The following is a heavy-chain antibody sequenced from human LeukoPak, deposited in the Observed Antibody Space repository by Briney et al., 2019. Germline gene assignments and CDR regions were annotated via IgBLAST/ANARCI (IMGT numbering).Heavy chain of an antibody. CDR3: AREGNSGSYYFQNDAFDI. Sequence: GGSLRLSCAASGFTFSSYSMNWVRQAPGKGLEWVSSISSSSSYIYYADSVKGRFTISRDNAKNSLYLQMNSLRAEDTAVYYCAREGNSGSYYFQNDAFDIWGQGTMVTVSS. CDR1: GFTFSSYS. J-gene: IGHJ3*02. V-gene: IGHV3-21*01. D-gene: IGHD1-26*01. CDR2: ISSSSSYI.